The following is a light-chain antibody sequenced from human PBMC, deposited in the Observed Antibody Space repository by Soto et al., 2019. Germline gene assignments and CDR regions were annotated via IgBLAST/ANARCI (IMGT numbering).Light chain of an antibody. CDR1: SSDVGAYTS. J-gene: IGLJ1*01. Sequence: QSVLTQPASVSGSPGQSITISCSGTSSDVGAYTSVSWYQQHPGKAPKLMIYEVSNRPSGVSNRFYGSKSDNTASLTISGLQDDDEAHYYCTSYTSDNRSYVFGTGTKVTV. CDR3: TSYTSDNRSYV. CDR2: EVS. V-gene: IGLV2-14*01.